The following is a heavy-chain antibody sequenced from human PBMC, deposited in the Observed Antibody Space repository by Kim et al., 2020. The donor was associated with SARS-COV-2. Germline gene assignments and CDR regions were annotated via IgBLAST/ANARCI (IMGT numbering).Heavy chain of an antibody. CDR3: AREQGSSGPLG. CDR2: K. Sequence: KYYADSVKGRFTISRDNSKNTLYLQMNSLRAEDTAVYYCAREQGSSGPLGWGQGTLVTVSS. D-gene: IGHD6-19*01. J-gene: IGHJ4*02. V-gene: IGHV3-33*01.